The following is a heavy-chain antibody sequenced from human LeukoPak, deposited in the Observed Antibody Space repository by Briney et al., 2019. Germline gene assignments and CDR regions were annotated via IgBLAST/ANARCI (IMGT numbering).Heavy chain of an antibody. Sequence: SEPLSLTCAVYGGSFSGYYWSWLRQPPGKGLEWIGEINHSGSTNYNPSLKSRVTISVDTSKNQFSLKLSSVPAADTAVYYCAVVPAANYGMDVWGQGTTVTVSS. D-gene: IGHD2-2*01. J-gene: IGHJ6*02. CDR2: INHSGST. V-gene: IGHV4-34*01. CDR1: GGSFSGYY. CDR3: AVVPAANYGMDV.